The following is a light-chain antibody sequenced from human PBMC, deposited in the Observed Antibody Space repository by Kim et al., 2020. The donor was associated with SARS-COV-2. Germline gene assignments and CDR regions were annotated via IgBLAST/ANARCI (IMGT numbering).Light chain of an antibody. CDR1: NIGSKS. Sequence: SYELTQPPSVSVAPGKTARITCGGNNIGSKSVHWYQQKPGQAPVLVIYYDSDRPSGIPERFSGSNSGNTATLTISRVEAGDEDDYYCQVWDSSSDPRVFG. CDR2: YDS. CDR3: QVWDSSSDPRV. J-gene: IGLJ3*02. V-gene: IGLV3-21*04.